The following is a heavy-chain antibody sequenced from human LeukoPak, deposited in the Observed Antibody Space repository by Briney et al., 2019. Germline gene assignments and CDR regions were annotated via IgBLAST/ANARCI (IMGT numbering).Heavy chain of an antibody. CDR2: IYYSGST. CDR1: GGSISSVGYY. CDR3: ARVGRYYYDSSGYYRKGWFDP. J-gene: IGHJ5*02. V-gene: IGHV4-61*08. D-gene: IGHD3-22*01. Sequence: SETLSLTCIVSGGSISSVGYYWSWIRQPPGKGLEWIGYIYYSGSTNYNPSLKSRVTISVDTSKNQFSLKLSSVTAADTAVYYCARVGRYYYDSSGYYRKGWFDPWGQGTLVTVSS.